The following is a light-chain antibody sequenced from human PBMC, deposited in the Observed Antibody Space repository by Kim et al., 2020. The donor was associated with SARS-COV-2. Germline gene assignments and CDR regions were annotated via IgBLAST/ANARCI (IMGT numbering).Light chain of an antibody. J-gene: IGKJ1*01. CDR1: QSISSY. CDR3: EKSTNGPPT. V-gene: IGKV3-11*01. Sequence: EIVLTQSPATLSLSPGERATLSCRASQSISSYLVSFQQKPGQPPRRLIYDASNRATGIPARFSGSGAGAEFTLTISSLEPEDFAIYYCEKSTNGPPTFGPGTKMGIK. CDR2: DAS.